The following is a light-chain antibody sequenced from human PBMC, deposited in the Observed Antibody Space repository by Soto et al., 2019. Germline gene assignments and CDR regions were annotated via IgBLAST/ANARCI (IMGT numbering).Light chain of an antibody. CDR2: EVS. V-gene: IGLV2-14*01. CDR3: TSYTSSSILM. J-gene: IGLJ3*02. Sequence: QSALAQPASVSGSPGQSITISCTRTNNDVGGDNYVSWYQQHPGKAPKLLIYEVSNRPSGVSNRFSGSKSGNTVSLTISGVQTEDEADYYCTSYTSSSILMFGGGTKVTVL. CDR1: NNDVGGDNY.